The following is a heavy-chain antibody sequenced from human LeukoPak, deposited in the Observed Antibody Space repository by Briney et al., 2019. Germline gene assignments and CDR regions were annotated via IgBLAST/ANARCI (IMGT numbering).Heavy chain of an antibody. V-gene: IGHV4-34*01. CDR3: ARVLYDSSGYYLWGGHYYYGMDV. D-gene: IGHD3-22*01. CDR1: GGSISSYY. J-gene: IGHJ6*02. CDR2: INHSGST. Sequence: PSETLSLTCTVSGGSISSYYWSWIRQPPGKGLEWIGEINHSGSTNYNPSLKSRVTISVDTSKNQFSLKLSSVTAADTAVYYCARVLYDSSGYYLWGGHYYYGMDVWGQGTTVTVSS.